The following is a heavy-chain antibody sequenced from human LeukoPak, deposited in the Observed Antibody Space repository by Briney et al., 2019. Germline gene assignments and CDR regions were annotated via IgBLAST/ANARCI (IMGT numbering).Heavy chain of an antibody. J-gene: IGHJ4*02. V-gene: IGHV4-59*08. CDR3: ARLGGTTPGTDY. D-gene: IGHD3-16*01. CDR1: GGSISTYY. Sequence: SETLSLTCTVSGGSISTYYWTWIRQPPGKRLEWIGYIYNSWTTNYNPSLKRRVTISVDTSKNQFSLKLSSVTAADTAVYYCARLGGTTPGTDYWGQGTLVTVSS. CDR2: IYNSWTT.